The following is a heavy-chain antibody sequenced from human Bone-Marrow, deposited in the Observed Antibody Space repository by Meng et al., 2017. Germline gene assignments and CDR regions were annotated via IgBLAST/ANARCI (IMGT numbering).Heavy chain of an antibody. CDR3: ATGAAAADH. CDR1: GFTFSNAW. Sequence: GESLKISCAASGFTFSNAWMSWVRQAPGKGLEWVGRIKSKTDGGTTDYAAPVKGRFTISRDDSKNTLYLQMDSLITEDTAVYFCATGAAAADHWGQGTLVNGAS. CDR2: IKSKTDGGTT. V-gene: IGHV3-15*01. D-gene: IGHD6-13*01. J-gene: IGHJ4*01.